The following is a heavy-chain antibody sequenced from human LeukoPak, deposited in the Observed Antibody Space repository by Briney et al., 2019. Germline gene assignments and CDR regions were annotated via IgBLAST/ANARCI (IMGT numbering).Heavy chain of an antibody. V-gene: IGHV1-3*01. CDR3: AGGDSSGYPFDY. Sequence: ASVKVSCKASGYTFTSYAMHWVRQAPGQRLEWMGWINAGNGNTKYSQKFQGRVTITRDTSASTAYMELSSLRSEDTAVYYCAGGDSSGYPFDYWGQGTLVTVSS. CDR1: GYTFTSYA. D-gene: IGHD3-22*01. J-gene: IGHJ4*02. CDR2: INAGNGNT.